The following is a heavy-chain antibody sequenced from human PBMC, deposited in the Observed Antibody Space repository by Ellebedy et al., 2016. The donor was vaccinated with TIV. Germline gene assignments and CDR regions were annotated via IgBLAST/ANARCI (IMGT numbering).Heavy chain of an antibody. V-gene: IGHV4-34*01. CDR1: GGSLSGYY. D-gene: IGHD5-18*01. CDR3: ARGPTAMACASPV. J-gene: IGHJ4*02. Sequence: MPSETLSLTCAVKGGSLSGYYWTRIRQPPGKGLEWIGEINHSGSTSKNSSLKSRVTVLADTSKNQFSLRLTTVTAADTAVYFCARGPTAMACASPVWGQGTLVTVSS. CDR2: INHSGST.